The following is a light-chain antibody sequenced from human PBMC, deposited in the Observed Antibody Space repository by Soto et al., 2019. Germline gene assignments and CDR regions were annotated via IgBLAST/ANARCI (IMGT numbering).Light chain of an antibody. CDR3: QHYGSSSWT. Sequence: EIVLGQNPGRLAWSAGVRATLSCRASQSVSSSYLAWYQQNPGQAPRLLIYDASNRATGIPVRFSGSGSGTDFTLSISRLEPEEFAVYDFQHYGSSSWTVGQGTKVHIK. V-gene: IGKV3-20*01. CDR1: QSVSSSY. CDR2: DAS. J-gene: IGKJ1*01.